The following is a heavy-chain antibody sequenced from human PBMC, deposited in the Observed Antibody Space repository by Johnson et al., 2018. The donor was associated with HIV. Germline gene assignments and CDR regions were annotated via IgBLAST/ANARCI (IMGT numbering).Heavy chain of an antibody. CDR2: ISSSGNIK. Sequence: QVQLVESGGGLVKPGGSLRLSCAASRFTFSDYYMSWIRQTPGKGLEWVSYISSSGNIKYYTDSVKGRFTISRDNTKNTLFLQMNSLIVEDTAVYYCAREKWLQLGAFDIWGQGTMVTVSS. D-gene: IGHD5-12*01. V-gene: IGHV3-11*04. CDR1: RFTFSDYY. CDR3: AREKWLQLGAFDI. J-gene: IGHJ3*02.